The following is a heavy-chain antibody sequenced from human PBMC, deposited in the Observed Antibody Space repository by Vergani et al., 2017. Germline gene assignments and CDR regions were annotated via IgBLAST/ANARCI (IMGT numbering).Heavy chain of an antibody. Sequence: QVQLVQSGAEVKKPGASVKVSCKASGYTFTSYDINWVRQATGQGLEWMGWMNPNSGNTGYAQKFQGRVTMTRNTSISTAYMELSSLRSEDTAVYYCAVKRGTAAGDYFDYWGQGTLVTVSS. CDR3: AVKRGTAAGDYFDY. CDR1: GYTFTSYD. J-gene: IGHJ4*02. CDR2: MNPNSGNT. D-gene: IGHD6-13*01. V-gene: IGHV1-8*01.